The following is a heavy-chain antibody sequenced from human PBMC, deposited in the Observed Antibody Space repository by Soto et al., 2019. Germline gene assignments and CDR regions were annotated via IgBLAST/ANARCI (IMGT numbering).Heavy chain of an antibody. D-gene: IGHD1-26*01. CDR1: GFTFSSYS. Sequence: GGSLRLSCAASGFTFSSYSMNWVRQAPGKGLEWVSSISSSSSSYIYYADSVKGRFTISRDNAKNPLYLQMNSLRAEDTAVYYCARSAEWELHEPRPFDYWGQGTLVTVSS. CDR3: ARSAEWELHEPRPFDY. CDR2: ISSSSSSYI. V-gene: IGHV3-21*01. J-gene: IGHJ4*02.